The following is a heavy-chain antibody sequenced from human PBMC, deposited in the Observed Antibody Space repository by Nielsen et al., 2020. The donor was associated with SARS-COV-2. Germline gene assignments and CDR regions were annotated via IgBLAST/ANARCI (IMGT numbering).Heavy chain of an antibody. J-gene: IGHJ6*03. V-gene: IGHV4-59*08. CDR2: IHSNRNT. CDR1: DASISTHY. D-gene: IGHD2-21*02. Sequence: SETLSLTCTVPDASISTHYWSWIRQAPGKGLEWIGYIHSNRNTNYKPSLKSRVAMPLDTSNNHFSLRPSSVTAADTATYYCARALTDSAWRGVYYVDVWGTGTTVTVSS. CDR3: ARALTDSAWRGVYYVDV.